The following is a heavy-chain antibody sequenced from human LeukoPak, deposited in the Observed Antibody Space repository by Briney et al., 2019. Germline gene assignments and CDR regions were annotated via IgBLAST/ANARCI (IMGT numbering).Heavy chain of an antibody. Sequence: GGSLRLSCAASGLTFSSYWMSWVRQAPGKGLEWVANIKQDGSEKYYVDSVKGRFTISRDNAKNSLYLQMNSLRAEDTAVYYCARVGIRGSGSYDHWGQGTLVTVSS. CDR3: ARVGIRGSGSYDH. D-gene: IGHD3-10*01. V-gene: IGHV3-7*01. CDR2: IKQDGSEK. CDR1: GLTFSSYW. J-gene: IGHJ4*02.